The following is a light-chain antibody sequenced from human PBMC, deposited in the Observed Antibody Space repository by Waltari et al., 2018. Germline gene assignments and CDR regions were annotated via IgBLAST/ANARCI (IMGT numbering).Light chain of an antibody. J-gene: IGKJ2*01. Sequence: DIQMTQSPSTLSVSVGDRVTITCRASQSISSWLAWYQQKPGKAPKLLIYKASSLESGGPSRFSGSGSGTEFTLTISSLQPDDFATYYCQQYNSYSYTFGQGTKLEIK. V-gene: IGKV1-5*03. CDR3: QQYNSYSYT. CDR1: QSISSW. CDR2: KAS.